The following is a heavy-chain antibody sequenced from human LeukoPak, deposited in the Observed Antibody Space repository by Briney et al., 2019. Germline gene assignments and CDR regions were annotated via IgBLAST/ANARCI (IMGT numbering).Heavy chain of an antibody. CDR2: NYYRGST. CDR1: GGSISSYY. D-gene: IGHD2-15*01. Sequence: SESLTLTCPVSGGSISSYYWSWIRQPPGMGLEWVSYNYYRGSTNYNPYFKSRVNTIADTTKHKLPLKLRSVNAADTGVYYCAILSEWCSEFDAFDIWGQGTMVTVCS. J-gene: IGHJ3*02. V-gene: IGHV4-59*08. CDR3: AILSEWCSEFDAFDI.